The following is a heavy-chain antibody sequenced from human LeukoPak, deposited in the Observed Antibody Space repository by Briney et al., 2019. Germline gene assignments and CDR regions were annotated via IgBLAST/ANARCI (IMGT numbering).Heavy chain of an antibody. CDR3: ARGATSNWAY. J-gene: IGHJ4*02. D-gene: IGHD2-2*01. Sequence: PSETLSLTCTVPGASISDYYWSWIRQPPGKGLEWIGSIYYSGSTNYNSSLNSRVTISIDTSKTQFSLQLRSVTAADTAVYYCARGATSNWAYWGQGTLVTVSS. CDR1: GASISDYY. V-gene: IGHV4-59*01. CDR2: IYYSGST.